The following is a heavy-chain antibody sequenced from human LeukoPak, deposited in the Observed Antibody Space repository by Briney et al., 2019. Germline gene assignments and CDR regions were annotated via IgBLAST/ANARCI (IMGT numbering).Heavy chain of an antibody. Sequence: SSETLSLTCTVSGGSISSSSYYWGWIRQPPGKGLEWIGSIYYSGSTYYNPPLKSRVTISVDTSKNQFSLKLSSVTAADTAVYYCARYGSWYGIDYWGQGTPVIVSS. J-gene: IGHJ4*02. D-gene: IGHD3-10*01. CDR2: IYYSGST. CDR3: ARYGSWYGIDY. CDR1: GGSISSSSYY. V-gene: IGHV4-39*01.